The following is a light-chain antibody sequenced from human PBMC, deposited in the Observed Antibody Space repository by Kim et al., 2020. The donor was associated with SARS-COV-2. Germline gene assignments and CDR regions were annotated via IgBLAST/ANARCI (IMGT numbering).Light chain of an antibody. CDR2: ANI. J-gene: IGLJ3*02. Sequence: QSVLTQPPSVSGAPGQRITISCTGSSSNIGAASDVHWYQHLPGTAPKVLIYANINRSSGVPDRFSGSKSGTSASLAITGLQAEDEADYYCLSFDISLSGWVFGGGTQLTVL. CDR3: LSFDISLSGWV. CDR1: SSNIGAASD. V-gene: IGLV1-40*01.